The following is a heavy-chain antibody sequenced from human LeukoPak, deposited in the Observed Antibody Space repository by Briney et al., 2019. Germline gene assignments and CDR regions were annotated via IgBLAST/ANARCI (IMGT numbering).Heavy chain of an antibody. J-gene: IGHJ6*03. CDR2: IIPIFGTA. V-gene: IGHV1-69*05. Sequence: ASMKVSCKASGGTFSIYAISWVRQAPGQGLEWMGGIIPIFGTANYAQKFQGRVTITTDESTSTAYMELSSLRSEDTAVYYCARGITMVRGYYYYYYMDVWGKGTTVTVSS. CDR1: GGTFSIYA. CDR3: ARGITMVRGYYYYYYMDV. D-gene: IGHD3-10*01.